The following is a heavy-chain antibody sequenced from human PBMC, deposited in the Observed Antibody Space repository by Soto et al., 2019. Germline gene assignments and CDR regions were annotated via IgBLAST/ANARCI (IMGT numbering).Heavy chain of an antibody. Sequence: SGEVSFQVFRYTPPQLSMHLVRQAPGKGLEWMGGFDPEDGETIYAQKFQGRVTMTEDTSTDTAYMELSSLRSEDTAVYYCATPGRITIFGVAFDYWGQGTLVTVSS. D-gene: IGHD3-3*01. V-gene: IGHV1-24*01. CDR3: ATPGRITIFGVAFDY. CDR1: RYTPPQLS. CDR2: FDPEDGET. J-gene: IGHJ4*02.